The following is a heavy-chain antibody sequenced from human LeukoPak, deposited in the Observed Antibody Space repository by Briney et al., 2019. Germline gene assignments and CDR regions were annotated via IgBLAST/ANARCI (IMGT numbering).Heavy chain of an antibody. CDR3: ARASRLVLFDY. V-gene: IGHV4-39*07. Sequence: SETLSLTCTVSGGSITSGSYYWGWIRQPPGKGLEWIGSIYYSGSPYYNPSLKGRVTISVDTSKNQFSLKLTSVTAADTAVYYCARASRLVLFDYWGQGTLVTVSS. J-gene: IGHJ4*02. D-gene: IGHD2-8*02. CDR2: IYYSGSP. CDR1: GGSITSGSYY.